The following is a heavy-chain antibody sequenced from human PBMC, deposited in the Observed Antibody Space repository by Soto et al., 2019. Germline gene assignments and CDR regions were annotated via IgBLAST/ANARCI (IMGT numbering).Heavy chain of an antibody. CDR3: AKDPSFDSSGWYYFDY. D-gene: IGHD6-19*01. Sequence: SLKISCAASGFTFDDYAMHWVRQAPGKGLEWVSGISWNSGSIGYADSVKGRFTISRDNAKNSLYLQMNSLRAEDTALYYCAKDPSFDSSGWYYFDYWGQGTLVTVSS. CDR1: GFTFDDYA. CDR2: ISWNSGSI. V-gene: IGHV3-9*01. J-gene: IGHJ4*02.